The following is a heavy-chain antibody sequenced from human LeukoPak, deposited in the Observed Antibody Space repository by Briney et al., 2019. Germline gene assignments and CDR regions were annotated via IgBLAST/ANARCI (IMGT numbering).Heavy chain of an antibody. J-gene: IGHJ4*02. CDR2: IYYSGST. CDR3: ARDGSSSWYYFDY. CDR1: GGSISSSSYY. Sequence: PSETLSLTCTVSGGSISSSSYYWGWIRQPPGKGLEGIGSIYYSGSTYYNPSLKSRVTISVDTSKNQFSLKLSSVTAADTAVYYCARDGSSSWYYFDYWGQGTLVTVSS. V-gene: IGHV4-39*07. D-gene: IGHD6-13*01.